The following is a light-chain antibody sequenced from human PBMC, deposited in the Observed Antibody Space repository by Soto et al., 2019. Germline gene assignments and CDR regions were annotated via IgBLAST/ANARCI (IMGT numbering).Light chain of an antibody. CDR2: GVS. CDR1: SSDVGDYNY. Sequence: QSVLTQPASVSGSPGQSISISCTGTSSDVGDYNYVSWYQQHPGKAPKLIIYGVSNRPSGFSNRFSGSKSGNTASLTISGLQAEDEADYYCSSYTNSSTLVFGGGTKLTVL. V-gene: IGLV2-14*01. J-gene: IGLJ2*01. CDR3: SSYTNSSTLV.